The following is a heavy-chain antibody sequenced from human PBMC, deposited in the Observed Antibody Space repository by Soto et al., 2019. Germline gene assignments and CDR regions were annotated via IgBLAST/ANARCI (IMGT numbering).Heavy chain of an antibody. J-gene: IGHJ4*02. CDR3: ARGLVGSTTAFDY. CDR2: IYTPGST. Sequence: PRGSLRLSCAASGFIVSSSYMSWVRQAPGKGLEWVSAIYTPGSTYYADSVKGRFTISRDISKNTLYLQMNSLRADDTAVYYCARGLVGSTTAFDYWGQGTLLTGSS. V-gene: IGHV3-53*01. D-gene: IGHD1-26*01. CDR1: GFIVSSSY.